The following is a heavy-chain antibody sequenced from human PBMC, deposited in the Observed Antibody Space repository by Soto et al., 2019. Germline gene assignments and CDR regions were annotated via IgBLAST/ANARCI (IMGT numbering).Heavy chain of an antibody. CDR3: ARVAYCGGDCYRGFDP. Sequence: QLQLQESGSGLVKPSQTLSLTCAVSGGSISSGGYSWSWIRQPPGKGLESIGYIYHSGSTYYTPSITSRVTISVDRSKNQFSLKLSSVTAADTAVYYCARVAYCGGDCYRGFDPWGQGALVSVSS. CDR1: GGSISSGGYS. D-gene: IGHD2-21*02. J-gene: IGHJ5*02. CDR2: IYHSGST. V-gene: IGHV4-30-2*01.